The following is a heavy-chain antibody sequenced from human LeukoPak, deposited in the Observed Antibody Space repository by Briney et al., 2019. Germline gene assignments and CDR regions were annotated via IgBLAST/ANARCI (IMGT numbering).Heavy chain of an antibody. Sequence: GASLKISCKGAGYSFTSYWIGWLRQMPRKVLEWMGIIYPGDSDTRYSTSFQGQVTISADKSISTAYLQWSSLKASDTAMYYCARFPPYCSGGSCYSDYYYYGMDVWGQGTTVTVSS. CDR3: ARFPPYCSGGSCYSDYYYYGMDV. CDR2: IYPGDSDT. D-gene: IGHD2-15*01. J-gene: IGHJ6*02. CDR1: GYSFTSYW. V-gene: IGHV5-51*01.